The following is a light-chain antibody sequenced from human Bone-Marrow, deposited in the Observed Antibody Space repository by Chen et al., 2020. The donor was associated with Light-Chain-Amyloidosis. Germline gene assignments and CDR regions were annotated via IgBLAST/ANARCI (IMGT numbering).Light chain of an antibody. CDR2: EDS. V-gene: IGLV3-21*03. J-gene: IGLJ2*01. Sequence: SYVLTQPHSVSVEPGKTARMTCGGNHIGSKSVHWYQQKPGQAPVLVVYEDSDRPSGIPERFSGSNSGNTAPLTISRVEAGDEADYYCQVWDSSSDHVVFGGGTKLTVL. CDR3: QVWDSSSDHVV. CDR1: HIGSKS.